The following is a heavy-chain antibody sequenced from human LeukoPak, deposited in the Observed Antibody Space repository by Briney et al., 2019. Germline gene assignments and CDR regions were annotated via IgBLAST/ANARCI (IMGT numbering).Heavy chain of an antibody. CDR3: ARGSGSYLPYFDFDY. J-gene: IGHJ4*02. CDR2: ISAYNGNT. Sequence: ASVKVSCKASGYTFTSYGISWARQAPGQGLEWMGWISAYNGNTNYAQKLQGRVTMTTDTSTSTAYMELRSLRSDDTAVYYCARGSGSYLPYFDFDYWGQGTLVTVSS. V-gene: IGHV1-18*01. CDR1: GYTFTSYG. D-gene: IGHD1-26*01.